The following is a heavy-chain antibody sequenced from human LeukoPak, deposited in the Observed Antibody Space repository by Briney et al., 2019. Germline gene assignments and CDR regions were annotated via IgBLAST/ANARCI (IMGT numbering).Heavy chain of an antibody. CDR1: GYTFSDYG. V-gene: IGHV1-18*01. J-gene: IGHJ4*02. D-gene: IGHD3-3*01. Sequence: ASVKVSCKASGYTFSDYGISWVRQAPGQGLEWMGWISAYSGNTKYAQKFQGRVTMTTDTSTTTAYMELRSLRPDDTVVYYCARVGFWSGYSYYFDYWGQGTLVSVSS. CDR3: ARVGFWSGYSYYFDY. CDR2: ISAYSGNT.